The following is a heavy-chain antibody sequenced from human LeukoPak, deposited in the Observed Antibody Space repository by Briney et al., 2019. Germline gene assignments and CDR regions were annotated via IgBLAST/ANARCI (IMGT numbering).Heavy chain of an antibody. Sequence: GGSLRLSCEASGFTFSSYGMHWVRQAPGKGLEWVSVIWYDGSNKYYADSVKGRFTISRDNSKNTLYLQMNSLRAEDTAVYYCARDIEDASGREGEPDAFDIWGQGTMVTVSS. D-gene: IGHD3-10*01. CDR2: IWYDGSNK. V-gene: IGHV3-33*01. J-gene: IGHJ3*02. CDR1: GFTFSSYG. CDR3: ARDIEDASGREGEPDAFDI.